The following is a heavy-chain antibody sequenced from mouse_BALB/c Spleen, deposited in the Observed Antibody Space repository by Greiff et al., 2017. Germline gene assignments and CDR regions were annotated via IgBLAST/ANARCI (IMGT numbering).Heavy chain of an antibody. J-gene: IGHJ4*01. V-gene: IGHV5-6-4*01. CDR1: GFTFSSYT. CDR3: TRDRPYGSGLYYAMDY. D-gene: IGHD1-1*01. Sequence: DVKLVESGGGLVKPGGSLKLSCAASGFTFSSYTMSWVRQTPEKRLEWVATISSGGSYTYYPDSVKGRFTISRDNAKNTLYLQMSSLKSEDTAMYYCTRDRPYGSGLYYAMDYWGQGTSVTVSS. CDR2: ISSGGSYT.